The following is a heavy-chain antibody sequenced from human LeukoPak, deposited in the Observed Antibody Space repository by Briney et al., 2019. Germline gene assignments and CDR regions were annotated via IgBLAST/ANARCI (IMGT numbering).Heavy chain of an antibody. V-gene: IGHV3-11*04. J-gene: IGHJ4*02. D-gene: IGHD3-22*01. CDR2: ISGTSGTI. Sequence: GGSLRLSCAASGFVSSDYYVTWLRQAPGKGLEWISYISGTSGTISYAHSVEGRFTISRDNAKNSLYLQMNSLRAEDTAVYYCARDLRSGGYPQDSWGQGTLVTVSS. CDR1: GFVSSDYY. CDR3: ARDLRSGGYPQDS.